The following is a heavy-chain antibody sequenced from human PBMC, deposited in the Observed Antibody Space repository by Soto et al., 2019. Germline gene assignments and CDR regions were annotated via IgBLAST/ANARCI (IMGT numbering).Heavy chain of an antibody. J-gene: IGHJ6*02. CDR1: GYTFTGDY. D-gene: IGHD3-10*01. Sequence: ASVNVFSKTSGYTFTGDYIHWYRQAPRQGHDKTGWINPNSGGTNYAQMFPGRVTMTRDTSISPAYMELSRLRSDETAVYYFARDGPLWFGELYYYYGMDVWGQGATVNVSS. V-gene: IGHV1-2*02. CDR3: ARDGPLWFGELYYYYGMDV. CDR2: INPNSGGT.